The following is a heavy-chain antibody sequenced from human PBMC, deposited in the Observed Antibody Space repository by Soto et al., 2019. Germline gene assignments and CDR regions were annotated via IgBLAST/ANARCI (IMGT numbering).Heavy chain of an antibody. CDR1: GFTFSSYA. CDR3: AKAWRFHLIYGMDI. V-gene: IGHV3-23*01. CDR2: ISGSGRST. J-gene: IGHJ6*02. Sequence: TGGSLRLSCAASGFTFSSYAMSWVRQAPGKGLEWVSAISGSGRSTYYADSVKGRFTISRDNSKNTLYLQMNSLRAEDTAVYYCAKAWRFHLIYGMDIWGPGTTVTVSS.